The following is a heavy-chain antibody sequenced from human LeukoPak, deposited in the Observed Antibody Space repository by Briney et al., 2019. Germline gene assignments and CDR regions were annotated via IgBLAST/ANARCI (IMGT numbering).Heavy chain of an antibody. CDR3: ARFNYDYVWGSYSPIDY. J-gene: IGHJ4*02. D-gene: IGHD3-16*01. CDR2: IYYSGST. CDR1: GGSISSYY. V-gene: IGHV4-59*01. Sequence: SETLSLTCTVSGGSISSYYWSWIRQPPGKGLEWIGYIYYSGSTNYNPSLKSRVTISVDTSKNQFSLKLSSVTAADTAVYYRARFNYDYVWGSYSPIDYWGQGTLVTVSS.